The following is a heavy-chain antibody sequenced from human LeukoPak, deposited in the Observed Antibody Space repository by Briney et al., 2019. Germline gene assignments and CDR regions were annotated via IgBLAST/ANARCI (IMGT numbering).Heavy chain of an antibody. Sequence: ASVKVSCKASGGTFSSYAISWVRQAPGQGLEWMGWISAYNGNTNYAQKLQGRVTMTTDTSTSTAYMELRSLRSDDTAVYYCARDGPAELWNGFDYWGQGTLVTVSS. CDR2: ISAYNGNT. J-gene: IGHJ4*02. CDR1: GGTFSSYA. V-gene: IGHV1-18*01. D-gene: IGHD1-1*01. CDR3: ARDGPAELWNGFDY.